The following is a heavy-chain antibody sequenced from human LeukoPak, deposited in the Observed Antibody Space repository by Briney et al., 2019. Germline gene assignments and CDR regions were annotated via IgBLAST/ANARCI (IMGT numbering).Heavy chain of an antibody. J-gene: IGHJ4*02. D-gene: IGHD2-15*01. V-gene: IGHV3-30*04. CDR3: ARGRPSSEGYFDY. Sequence: PGRSLRLSCAASGFTFSSYAMHWVRQAPGKGLEWVAVISYDGSNKYYADSAKGRFTISRDNSKNTLYLQMNSLRAEDTAVYYCARGRPSSEGYFDYWGQGTLVTVSS. CDR1: GFTFSSYA. CDR2: ISYDGSNK.